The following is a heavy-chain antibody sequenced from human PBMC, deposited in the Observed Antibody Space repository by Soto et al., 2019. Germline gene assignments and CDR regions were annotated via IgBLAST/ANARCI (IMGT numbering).Heavy chain of an antibody. Sequence: EVQLVESGGGLVQPGGSLRLSCAASGFTFSSYSMNWVRQAPGKGLEWVSYISSSSSTIYYADSVKGRFTISRDNAKNSLYLQMNSLRDEDTAVYYCAREAGYDFWSGYSLNWLTPGAREPWSPSPQ. CDR2: ISSSSSTI. V-gene: IGHV3-48*02. CDR3: AREAGYDFWSGYSLNWLTP. J-gene: IGHJ5*02. CDR1: GFTFSSYS. D-gene: IGHD3-3*01.